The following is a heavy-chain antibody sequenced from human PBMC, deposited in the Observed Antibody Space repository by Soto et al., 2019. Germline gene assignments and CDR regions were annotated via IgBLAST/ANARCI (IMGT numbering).Heavy chain of an antibody. J-gene: IGHJ4*02. CDR2: IYPSDSET. Sequence: QNISFKSSGYICTNYWIAWVRQSPGKGLEWMEIIYPSDSETRYSPAYQGQDTISADKSISTTSIVWSSLKVSDTAMYYCASQTLVPDFWGQGTLVTVS. CDR3: ASQTLVPDF. V-gene: IGHV5-51*01. D-gene: IGHD2-2*01. CDR1: GYICTNYW.